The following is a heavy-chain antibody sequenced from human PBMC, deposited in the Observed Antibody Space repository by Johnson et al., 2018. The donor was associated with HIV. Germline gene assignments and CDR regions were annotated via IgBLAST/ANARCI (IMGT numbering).Heavy chain of an antibody. CDR2: ISSGGGSI. V-gene: IGHV3-11*01. CDR3: ARGDLSDASFHI. Sequence: VQLVESGGGLVKPGGSLRLSCAASGFTFSDYYMSWIRQAPGKGLEWVSYISSGGGSILYADSVKDRFTISRDNAQNSLFLQMNSLRAEDTAVYYCARGDLSDASFHIWGQGTMVTVSS. J-gene: IGHJ3*02. CDR1: GFTFSDYY.